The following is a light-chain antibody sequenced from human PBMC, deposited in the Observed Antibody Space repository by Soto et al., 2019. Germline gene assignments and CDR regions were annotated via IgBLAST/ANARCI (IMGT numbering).Light chain of an antibody. J-gene: IGKJ2*01. Sequence: DIQMTQSPSTLSASVGDRVTITCRASQSINSWLAWYQQKPGKAPKLLIYKASSFESGVPSRFSGSGSGTEFTLTISSLQPDDSATYYCQQYNSYSYTFGQGTKLEIK. V-gene: IGKV1-5*03. CDR3: QQYNSYSYT. CDR2: KAS. CDR1: QSINSW.